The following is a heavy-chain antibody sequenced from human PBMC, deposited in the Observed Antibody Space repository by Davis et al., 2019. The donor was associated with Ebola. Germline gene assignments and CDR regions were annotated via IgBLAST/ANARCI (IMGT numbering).Heavy chain of an antibody. J-gene: IGHJ4*02. Sequence: PGGFLRLSCVVSGFTFSSYTMHWVRQAPGKGLEWVAVISYDGSNKYYADSVKGRFTISRDNSKNTLYLQMNSLRAEDTAVYYCARGWGRMTTVTTSAYWGQGTLVTVSS. V-gene: IGHV3-30*04. D-gene: IGHD4-17*01. CDR1: GFTFSSYT. CDR2: ISYDGSNK. CDR3: ARGWGRMTTVTTSAY.